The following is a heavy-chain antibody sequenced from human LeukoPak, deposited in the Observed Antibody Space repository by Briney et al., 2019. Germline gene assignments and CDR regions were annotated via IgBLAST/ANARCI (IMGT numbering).Heavy chain of an antibody. J-gene: IGHJ4*02. D-gene: IGHD2-15*01. Sequence: GASVKVSCKASGYTFTSYDINRVRQATGQGLEWMGWMNPNSGNTGYAQKFQGRVTMTRNTSISTAYMELSSLRSEDTAVYYCARRLKSGGSCYWVLRYWGQGTLVTVSS. V-gene: IGHV1-8*01. CDR1: GYTFTSYD. CDR2: MNPNSGNT. CDR3: ARRLKSGGSCYWVLRY.